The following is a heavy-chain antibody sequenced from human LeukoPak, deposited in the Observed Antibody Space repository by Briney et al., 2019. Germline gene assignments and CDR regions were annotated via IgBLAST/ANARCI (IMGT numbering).Heavy chain of an antibody. V-gene: IGHV3-9*01. CDR2: ISWNSGSI. CDR3: AKTGRDGYNYGDFQH. Sequence: PGRSLRLSCAASGFTFDDYAMHWVRQAPGKGLEWASGISWNSGSIGYADSVKGRFTISRDNAKNSLYLQMNSLRAEDTALYYCAKTGRDGYNYGDFQHWGQGTLVTVSS. D-gene: IGHD5-24*01. J-gene: IGHJ1*01. CDR1: GFTFDDYA.